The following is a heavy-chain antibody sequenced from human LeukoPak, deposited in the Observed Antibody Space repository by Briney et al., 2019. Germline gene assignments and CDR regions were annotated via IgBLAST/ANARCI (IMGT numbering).Heavy chain of an antibody. V-gene: IGHV1-69*04. CDR3: VRDTLQDLGGVIAHFDY. Sequence: ASVKVSCKASGGTFSSYAISWVRQAPGQGLEWMGRIIPILGIANYAQKFQGRVTITADKSTSTAYMELSSLRSEDTAVYYCVRDTLQDLGGVIAHFDYWGQGTLVTVSS. CDR1: GGTFSSYA. D-gene: IGHD3-16*02. CDR2: IIPILGIA. J-gene: IGHJ4*02.